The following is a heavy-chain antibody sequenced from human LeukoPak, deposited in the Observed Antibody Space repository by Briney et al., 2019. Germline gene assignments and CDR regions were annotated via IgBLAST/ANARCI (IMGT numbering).Heavy chain of an antibody. J-gene: IGHJ4*02. CDR3: ARDRLAVAELDY. CDR2: ISYDGSNK. CDR1: GFTFSSYA. V-gene: IGHV3-30-3*01. D-gene: IGHD6-19*01. Sequence: GRSLRLSCAASGFTFSSYAMHWVRQAPGKELEWVAVISYDGSNKYYADSVKGRFTISRDNSKNTLYLQMNSLRAEDTAVYYCARDRLAVAELDYWGQGTLVTVSS.